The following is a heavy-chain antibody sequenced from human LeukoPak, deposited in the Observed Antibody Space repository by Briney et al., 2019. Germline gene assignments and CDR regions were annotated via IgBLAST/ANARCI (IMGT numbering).Heavy chain of an antibody. D-gene: IGHD3-16*01. J-gene: IGHJ4*02. CDR3: ARAREDYVWGSFLYYFDY. CDR1: GFTFSSYW. V-gene: IGHV3-7*01. Sequence: GGSLRLSCAASGFTFSSYWMSWVRQAPGKGLEWVANINQDGSEKYYVDSVKGRFTISRDNAKNSLYLQMNSLRAEDTAVYYCARAREDYVWGSFLYYFDYWGKGTLVTVSS. CDR2: INQDGSEK.